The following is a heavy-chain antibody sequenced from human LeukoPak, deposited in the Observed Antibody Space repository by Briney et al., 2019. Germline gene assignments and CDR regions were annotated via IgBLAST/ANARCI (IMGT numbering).Heavy chain of an antibody. J-gene: IGHJ4*02. Sequence: SETLSLTCTVSGGSISSYYWSWIRQPPGKGLEWIGYIYYSGSTNYNPTLKSRVTISVDTSKNQFSLNLSSVTAADTAVYYCARGGGYSGYDFGYWGQGTLVTVSS. CDR3: ARGGGYSGYDFGY. CDR2: IYYSGST. D-gene: IGHD5-12*01. CDR1: GGSISSYY. V-gene: IGHV4-59*01.